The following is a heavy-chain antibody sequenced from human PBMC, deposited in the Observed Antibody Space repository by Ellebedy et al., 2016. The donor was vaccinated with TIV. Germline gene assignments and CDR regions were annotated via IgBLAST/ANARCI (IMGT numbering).Heavy chain of an antibody. J-gene: IGHJ4*02. CDR1: GFTFSTYA. Sequence: PGGSLRLACAASGFTFSTYAMTWVRQAPGKGMEWVSSISASGGSTYYADSVKGRFTISRDNSKNTLYLQMNSLGAEDTAVYYCAKCYRNYWETDYWGPGTLVTVSS. V-gene: IGHV3-23*01. D-gene: IGHD1-7*01. CDR2: ISASGGST. CDR3: AKCYRNYWETDY.